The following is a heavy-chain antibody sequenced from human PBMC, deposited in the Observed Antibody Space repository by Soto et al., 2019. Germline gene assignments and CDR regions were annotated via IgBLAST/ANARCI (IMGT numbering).Heavy chain of an antibody. D-gene: IGHD5-18*01. CDR2: ISSSSSYT. V-gene: IGHV3-11*06. J-gene: IGHJ6*01. CDR3: ARDVKETLGHSDTDMAPPTTFYGMDV. Sequence: GGSLSLSCAASGFTFSDYYMSWIRQAPGKGLEWVSYISSSSSYTNYADSVKGRFTISRDNAKNSLYLQMDSLRAEDTAVYYCARDVKETLGHSDTDMAPPTTFYGMDVWGQGTKVTVYS. CDR1: GFTFSDYY.